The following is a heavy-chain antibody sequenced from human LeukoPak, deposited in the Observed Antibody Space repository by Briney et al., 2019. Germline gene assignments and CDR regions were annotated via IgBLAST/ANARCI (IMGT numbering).Heavy chain of an antibody. J-gene: IGHJ5*02. CDR3: ARGAVAGTIRVWFDP. V-gene: IGHV3-7*01. CDR2: IKQDGSEK. Sequence: PGGSLRLSCAASGFTFSSYWMSWVRQAPGKGLEWVANIKQDGSEKYYVDSVKGRFTISRDNAKNSLYLQMNSLRAEDTAVYYCARGAVAGTIRVWFDPWGQGTLVTVSS. D-gene: IGHD6-19*01. CDR1: GFTFSSYW.